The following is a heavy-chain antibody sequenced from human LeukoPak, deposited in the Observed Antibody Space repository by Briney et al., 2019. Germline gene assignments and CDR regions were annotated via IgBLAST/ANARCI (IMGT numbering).Heavy chain of an antibody. V-gene: IGHV4-61*02. D-gene: IGHD2-2*01. CDR2: IYTSGST. J-gene: IGHJ5*02. CDR3: ARDIVVVPAANQVVNWFDP. Sequence: SETLSLTCTVSGGSISSGSYYWSWIRQPAGKGLEWIGRIYTSGSTNYNPSLKSRVTISVATSKNQFSLKLSSVTAADTAVYYCARDIVVVPAANQVVNWFDPWGQGTLVTVSS. CDR1: GGSISSGSYY.